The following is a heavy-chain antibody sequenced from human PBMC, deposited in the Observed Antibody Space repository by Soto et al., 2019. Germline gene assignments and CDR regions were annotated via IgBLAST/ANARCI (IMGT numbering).Heavy chain of an antibody. CDR2: IYWDDDK. Sequence: QITLKESGPTLVKPTQTLTLTCTFSGFSLTTSGVGVGWIRQPPGKALEWLALIYWDDDKRYSPSLKSRLTLTTDTSKCQFVITVTNMDPAVTATYSCVNRTVSVTWRFDPWGQGPLVTVSS. CDR1: GFSLTTSGVG. D-gene: IGHD4-17*01. V-gene: IGHV2-5*02. J-gene: IGHJ5*02. CDR3: VNRTVSVTWRFDP.